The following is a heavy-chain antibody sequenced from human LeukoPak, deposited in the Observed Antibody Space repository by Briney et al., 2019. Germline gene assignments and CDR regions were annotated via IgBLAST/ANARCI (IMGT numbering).Heavy chain of an antibody. V-gene: IGHV4-59*01. J-gene: IGHJ6*03. CDR3: AREAKLGMVGVWRHYYYMDV. CDR2: IYYSGST. CDR1: GGSISSYY. Sequence: PSETLSLTCTVSGGSISSYYWSWIRQPPGKGLEWIGYIYYSGSTNYNPSLKSRVTISVDTSKNQFSLKLSSVTAADTAVYYCAREAKLGMVGVWRHYYYMDVWGKGTTVTVSS. D-gene: IGHD7-27*01.